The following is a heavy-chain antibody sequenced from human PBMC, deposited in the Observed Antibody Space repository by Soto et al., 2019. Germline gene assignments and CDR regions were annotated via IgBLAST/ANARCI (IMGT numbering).Heavy chain of an antibody. CDR3: ASTKYASRAYYYWYLGL. Sequence: QVELVQSGAEVKKPGSSVKVSCQASEDTFRNYAISWVRQAPGQGLEWMGGIIPICGTANYAQKFKGRVTITADTASNTVYLELSSLRSEDTAVDYCASTKYASRAYYYWYLGLWGRGTLVTVSS. D-gene: IGHD3-22*01. V-gene: IGHV1-69*06. J-gene: IGHJ2*01. CDR1: EDTFRNYA. CDR2: IIPICGTA.